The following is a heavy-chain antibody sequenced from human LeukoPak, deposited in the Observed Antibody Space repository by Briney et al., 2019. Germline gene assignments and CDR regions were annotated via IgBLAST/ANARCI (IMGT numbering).Heavy chain of an antibody. CDR2: ISYDGSNK. Sequence: PGGYLRLSCAASGFTFSSYAMHWVRQAPGKGLEWVAVISYDGSNKYYADSVKGRFTISRDNSKNTLYLQMNSLRAEDTAVYYCARETSYSSFDYWGQGTLVTVSS. D-gene: IGHD6-19*01. V-gene: IGHV3-30-3*01. CDR1: GFTFSSYA. J-gene: IGHJ4*02. CDR3: ARETSYSSFDY.